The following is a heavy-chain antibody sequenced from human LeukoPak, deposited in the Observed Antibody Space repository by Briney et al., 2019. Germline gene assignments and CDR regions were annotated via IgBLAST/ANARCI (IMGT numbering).Heavy chain of an antibody. J-gene: IGHJ4*02. V-gene: IGHV3-23*01. Sequence: GGSLRLSCAVSGITLSNYGMSWVRQAPGKGLEWVAGVSDSGGSTKYADSVKGRYTISRDNPKNTLYLQMNSLRAEDTAVYFCAKRGVVIRVILVGFHKEAYYFDSWGQGALVTVSS. CDR3: AKRGVVIRVILVGFHKEAYYFDS. CDR1: GITLSNYG. D-gene: IGHD3-22*01. CDR2: VSDSGGST.